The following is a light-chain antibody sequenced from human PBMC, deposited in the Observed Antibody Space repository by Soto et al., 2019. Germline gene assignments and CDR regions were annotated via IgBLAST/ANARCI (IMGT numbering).Light chain of an antibody. CDR3: QQYNSFPWT. Sequence: DIQMTQSPSTLSASVGDRVTITCRASQSISSWLAWYQQKPGKAPKPLISGASTLKGGVPSRFSGSGSGTEFTLTISSLQPDDFATYYCQQYNSFPWTFGQGTKVDIK. CDR2: GAS. V-gene: IGKV1-5*01. J-gene: IGKJ1*01. CDR1: QSISSW.